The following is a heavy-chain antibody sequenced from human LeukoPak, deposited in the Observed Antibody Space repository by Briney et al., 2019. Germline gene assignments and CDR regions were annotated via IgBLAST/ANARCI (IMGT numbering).Heavy chain of an antibody. CDR1: GFTFSSYA. V-gene: IGHV3-30-3*01. CDR2: ISYDGSNR. J-gene: IGHJ6*02. Sequence: GGSLRLSCAASGFTFSSYAMHWVRQAPGKGLEWVADISYDGSNRYYAGSVKGRFTISRDNSKNTLYLQMNSLRAEDTGVYYCARDLFPWSGYYTGEYYYYGMDVWGQGTTVTVSS. D-gene: IGHD3-3*01. CDR3: ARDLFPWSGYYTGEYYYYGMDV.